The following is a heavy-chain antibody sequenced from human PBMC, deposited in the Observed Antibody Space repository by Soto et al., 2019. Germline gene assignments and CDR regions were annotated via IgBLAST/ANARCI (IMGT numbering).Heavy chain of an antibody. CDR1: GFTFSSYA. CDR2: ISYDGSKK. Sequence: GGSLRLSCAASGFTFSSYAMHWVRQAPGKGLEWVAVISYDGSKKYYTDSVKGQFTISRDNSKNTLFLQMNSLRPEDTAVYYCTRDADSLSQGHNFDYWGQATLVTVSS. J-gene: IGHJ4*02. V-gene: IGHV3-30*04. CDR3: TRDADSLSQGHNFDY.